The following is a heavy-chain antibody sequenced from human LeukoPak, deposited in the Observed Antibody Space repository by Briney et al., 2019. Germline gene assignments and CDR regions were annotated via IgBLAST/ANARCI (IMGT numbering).Heavy chain of an antibody. D-gene: IGHD1-26*01. Sequence: TGGSLRLSCAASGFTVSSNYMSWVRQAPGKGLEWVSIIYSGGSTYYADSVKGRFTISRHNSKNTLYLQMSSLRAEDTAVYYCARTQVGAYYFDYWGQGTLVTVSS. CDR3: ARTQVGAYYFDY. V-gene: IGHV3-53*01. CDR2: IYSGGST. J-gene: IGHJ4*02. CDR1: GFTVSSNY.